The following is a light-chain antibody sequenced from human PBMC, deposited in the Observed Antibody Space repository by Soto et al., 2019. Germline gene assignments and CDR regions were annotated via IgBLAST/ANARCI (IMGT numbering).Light chain of an antibody. Sequence: QPVLTQSPSASASLGASVKLTGTLSSGHSSYAIAWHQQQPEKGPRYLMKLNSDGSHSKGDGIPDRFSGSSSGAERYLTISSLQSEDEADYYCQTWGTGIHYVFGTGTKVTVL. CDR3: QTWGTGIHYV. J-gene: IGLJ1*01. CDR1: SGHSSYA. CDR2: LNSDGSH. V-gene: IGLV4-69*01.